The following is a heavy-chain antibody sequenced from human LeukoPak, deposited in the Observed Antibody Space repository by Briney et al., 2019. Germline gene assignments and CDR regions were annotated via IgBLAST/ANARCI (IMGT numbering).Heavy chain of an antibody. CDR1: GGTFSSYA. Sequence: SVKVSCKASGGTFSSYAIGWVRQAPGQGLEWMGGIIPIFGTANYAQKFQGRVTITADESTSTAYMELSSLRSEDTAVYYCASHCSSTSCYYAFDIWGQGTMVTVSS. CDR2: IIPIFGTA. D-gene: IGHD2-2*01. CDR3: ASHCSSTSCYYAFDI. J-gene: IGHJ3*02. V-gene: IGHV1-69*13.